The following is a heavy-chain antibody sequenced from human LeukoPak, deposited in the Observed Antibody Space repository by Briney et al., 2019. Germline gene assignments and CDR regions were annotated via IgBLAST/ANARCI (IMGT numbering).Heavy chain of an antibody. CDR2: ISWNSGII. J-gene: IGHJ4*02. V-gene: IGHV3-9*01. CDR3: AKDKDLWSTVTHFDY. CDR1: GFTFDDYA. Sequence: GGALRLSCAASGFTFDDYAMHWGRQAPGKVLEWVSGISWNSGIIGDADSVKGRFTISGDNASNSLYLQMNSLRAEDTALYYCAKDKDLWSTVTHFDYWGQGTLVTVYS. D-gene: IGHD4-17*01.